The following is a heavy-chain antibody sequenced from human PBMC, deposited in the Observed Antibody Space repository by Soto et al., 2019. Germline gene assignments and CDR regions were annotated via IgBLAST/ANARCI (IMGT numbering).Heavy chain of an antibody. CDR2: ISAYNGNT. Sequence: ASVKGSCTASGYTFTSYGIGWVRQAPGQGLEWMGWISAYNGNTNYAQKLQGRVTMTTDTSTSTAYMELRSLRSDDTAVYYCARDGRYFDWLSPYWYFDLWGRGTLVTVSS. V-gene: IGHV1-18*01. CDR3: ARDGRYFDWLSPYWYFDL. J-gene: IGHJ2*01. CDR1: GYTFTSYG. D-gene: IGHD3-9*01.